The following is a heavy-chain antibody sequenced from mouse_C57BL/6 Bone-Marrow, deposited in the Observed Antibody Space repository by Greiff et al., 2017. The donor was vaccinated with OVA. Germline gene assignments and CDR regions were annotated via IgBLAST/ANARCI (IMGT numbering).Heavy chain of an antibody. J-gene: IGHJ3*01. CDR2: INPNNGGT. CDR1: GYTFTDYN. Sequence: EVKLVESGPELVKPGASVKIPCKASGYTFTDYNMDWVKQSHGKSLEWIGDINPNNGGTIYNQKFKGKATLTVDKSSSTAYMELRSLTSEDTAVDYCARGGYDGYYEWVAYWGQGTLVTVSA. V-gene: IGHV1-18*01. D-gene: IGHD2-3*01. CDR3: ARGGYDGYYEWVAY.